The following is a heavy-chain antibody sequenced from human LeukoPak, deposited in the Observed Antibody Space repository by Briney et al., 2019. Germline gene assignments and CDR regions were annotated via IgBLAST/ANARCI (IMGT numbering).Heavy chain of an antibody. Sequence: GGSLRLSCAASGFTVSSNYMSWVRQAPGKGLEWVSVIYSGGSTYYADSVEGRFTISRDDSKNTLYLQMNSLRAEDTAVYYCARGHSYLEGFDYWGRGTLVTVSS. CDR2: IYSGGST. J-gene: IGHJ4*02. D-gene: IGHD1-26*01. CDR3: ARGHSYLEGFDY. CDR1: GFTVSSNY. V-gene: IGHV3-53*01.